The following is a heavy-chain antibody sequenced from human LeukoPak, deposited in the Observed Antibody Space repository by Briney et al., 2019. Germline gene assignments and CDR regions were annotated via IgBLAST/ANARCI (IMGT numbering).Heavy chain of an antibody. CDR3: ARDRVEVAGELDY. V-gene: IGHV4-61*02. CDR1: GGSIKTGGYS. Sequence: SETLSLTCPVSGGSIKTGGYSWTWIRQPAGKGLEWIGRIYISGNTDQNPSLKSRVTVSMDSSKNQFSLEMKSVTAADTAVYYCARDRVEVAGELDYWGQGTLVTVSS. CDR2: IYISGNT. J-gene: IGHJ4*02. D-gene: IGHD6-19*01.